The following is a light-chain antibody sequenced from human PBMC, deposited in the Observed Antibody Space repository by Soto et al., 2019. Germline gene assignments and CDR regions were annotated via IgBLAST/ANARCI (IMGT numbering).Light chain of an antibody. V-gene: IGKV4-1*01. J-gene: IGKJ2*01. CDR3: QQFYTAPYT. Sequence: DIVMTQSPDSLAVSLGERATINCKSSQSVLHSSNNKNYLTWYQQKPGQPPKLLIYWASTRESVVPDRFGGSVSGTDFTLTISSLQAEDVAVYYCQQFYTAPYTFGQGTKLEIK. CDR1: QSVLHSSNNKNY. CDR2: WAS.